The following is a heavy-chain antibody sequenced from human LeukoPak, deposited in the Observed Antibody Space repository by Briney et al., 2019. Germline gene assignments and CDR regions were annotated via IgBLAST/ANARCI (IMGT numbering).Heavy chain of an antibody. CDR3: ARRYTGYGILDY. D-gene: IGHD5-12*01. CDR1: GFTFSSYS. Sequence: GGSLRLSCAASGFTFSSYSMNWVRQAPGKGLEWVSYISDSSSYTDYADSVKGRFTISRDNSKNSLYLQMNSLRAEDTAVYYCARRYTGYGILDYWGQGTLVTVSS. V-gene: IGHV3-21*05. CDR2: ISDSSSYT. J-gene: IGHJ4*02.